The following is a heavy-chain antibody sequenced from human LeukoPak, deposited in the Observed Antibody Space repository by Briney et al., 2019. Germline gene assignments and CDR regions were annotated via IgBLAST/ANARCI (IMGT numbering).Heavy chain of an antibody. J-gene: IGHJ4*02. Sequence: GGSLRLSCAASGFTFSSYGMHWLRQAPGKGLEWVAVISYDGSYKYYADSVKGRFTISRDNSQNTLYLQMNSLRAEDTAVYHCAKDGRLTAAGTFDYWGQGTLVTVSS. D-gene: IGHD6-13*01. V-gene: IGHV3-30*18. CDR2: ISYDGSYK. CDR3: AKDGRLTAAGTFDY. CDR1: GFTFSSYG.